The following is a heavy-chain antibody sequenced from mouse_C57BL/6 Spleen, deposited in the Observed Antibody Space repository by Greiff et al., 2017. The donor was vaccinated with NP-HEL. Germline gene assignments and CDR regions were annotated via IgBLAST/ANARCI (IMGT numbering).Heavy chain of an antibody. D-gene: IGHD1-1*01. V-gene: IGHV10-1*01. CDR3: VRQYGGYAMDY. CDR1: GFSFNTYA. Sequence: EVQRVESGGGLVQPKGSLKLSCAASGFSFNTYAMNWVRQAPGKGLEWVARIRSKSNNYATYYADSVKDSFTISRDDSESMLYLQMNNLKTEDTAMYYCVRQYGGYAMDYWGQGTSVTVSS. CDR2: IRSKSNNYAT. J-gene: IGHJ4*01.